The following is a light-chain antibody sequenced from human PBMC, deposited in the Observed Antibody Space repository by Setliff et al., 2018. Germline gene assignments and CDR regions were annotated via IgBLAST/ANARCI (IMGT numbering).Light chain of an antibody. CDR1: SSDVGTYNL. J-gene: IGLJ3*02. V-gene: IGLV2-23*02. CDR3: SSYARSRNYVYVP. CDR2: EVT. Sequence: QSVLAQPASVSGSPGQSITISCTGTSSDVGTYNLVSWYQQHPGKAPKLVIYEVTRRPSGVSNRFSGSKSGNTASLTISGLQAEDEADYYCSSYARSRNYVYVPFGEGTKVTVL.